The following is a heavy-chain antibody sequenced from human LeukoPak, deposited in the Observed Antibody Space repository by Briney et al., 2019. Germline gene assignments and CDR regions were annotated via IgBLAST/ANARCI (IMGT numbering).Heavy chain of an antibody. CDR3: ARDRKPTPLYYGMDV. J-gene: IGHJ6*02. V-gene: IGHV3-53*01. CDR2: ICSGGST. CDR1: VFTVSSNY. Sequence: GGSLRLSCAASVFTVSSNYMSWVRQAPGKGLEWVSVICSGGSTYYADSVKGRFTISRDNSKNTLYLQMNSLRAEDTAVYYCARDRKPTPLYYGMDVWGQGTTVTVSS.